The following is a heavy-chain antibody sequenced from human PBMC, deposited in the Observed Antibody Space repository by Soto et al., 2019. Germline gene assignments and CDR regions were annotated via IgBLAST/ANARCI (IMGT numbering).Heavy chain of an antibody. V-gene: IGHV3-30*15. J-gene: IGHJ4*02. Sequence: GGSLRLSCEASGFTFTSYAMHWVRQAPGKGLEWVAVISYDGINEYYADSVKGRFTISRDNSKNTLFLQMSSLRVEDTAVYYCARDRLRLGELSLIGYFDYWGQGTLLTVAS. CDR2: ISYDGINE. CDR3: ARDRLRLGELSLIGYFDY. CDR1: GFTFTSYA. D-gene: IGHD3-16*02.